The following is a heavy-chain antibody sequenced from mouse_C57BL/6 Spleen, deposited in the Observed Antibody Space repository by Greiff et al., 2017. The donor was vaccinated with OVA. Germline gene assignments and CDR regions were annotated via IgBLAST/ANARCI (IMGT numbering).Heavy chain of an antibody. CDR1: GFTFSSYA. CDR3: ARDDYYCSSSDY. CDR2: ISDGGSYT. D-gene: IGHD1-1*01. J-gene: IGHJ2*01. Sequence: EVKLMESGGGLVKPGGSLKLSCAASGFTFSSYAMSWVRQTPEKRLEWVATISDGGSYTYYPDNVKGRFTISRDNAKNNLYLQMSHLKSEDTAMYYCARDDYYCSSSDYWGQGTTLTVSS. V-gene: IGHV5-4*01.